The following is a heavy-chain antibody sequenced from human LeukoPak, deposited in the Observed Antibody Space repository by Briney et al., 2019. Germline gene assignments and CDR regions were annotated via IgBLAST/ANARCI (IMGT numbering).Heavy chain of an antibody. CDR1: GDPISDYC. CDR2: IYGNGST. V-gene: IGHV4-4*07. D-gene: IGHD3-3*01. CDR3: ASAGEWLFDIDV. Sequence: SETLSLTCTVSGDPISDYCWTWIRQPAGKGLEWIGRIYGNGSTNYNPSLKSRVAMSIDTSKMQFSLKLRSVTAADTAVYYCASAGEWLFDIDVWGKGTTVIVSS. J-gene: IGHJ6*03.